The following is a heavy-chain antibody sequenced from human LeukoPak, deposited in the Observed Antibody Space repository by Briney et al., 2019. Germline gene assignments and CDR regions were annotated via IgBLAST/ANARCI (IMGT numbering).Heavy chain of an antibody. D-gene: IGHD3-16*02. CDR2: ISGSGGST. J-gene: IGHJ4*02. Sequence: AGGSLRLSCAASGFTFSSYAMSWVRQAPGKRLEWVSAISGSGGSTYYADSVKGRFTISRDNSKNTLYLQMNSLRSEDTAVYYCAATDDYVWGSYPSALDYWGQGTLVTVSS. V-gene: IGHV3-23*01. CDR1: GFTFSSYA. CDR3: AATDDYVWGSYPSALDY.